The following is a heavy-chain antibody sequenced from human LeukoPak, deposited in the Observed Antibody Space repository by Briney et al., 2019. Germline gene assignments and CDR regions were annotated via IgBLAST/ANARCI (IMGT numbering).Heavy chain of an antibody. V-gene: IGHV3-11*04. Sequence: GGSLRLSCAASGFTFSDYYMSWIRQAPGKGLEWVSYISSSGSTIYYADSVKGRFTISRDNAKNSLYLQMNSLRAEDMAVYYCARDWSSSSDYFDYWGQGTLVTVSS. CDR3: ARDWSSSSDYFDY. J-gene: IGHJ4*02. CDR1: GFTFSDYY. CDR2: ISSSGSTI. D-gene: IGHD6-6*01.